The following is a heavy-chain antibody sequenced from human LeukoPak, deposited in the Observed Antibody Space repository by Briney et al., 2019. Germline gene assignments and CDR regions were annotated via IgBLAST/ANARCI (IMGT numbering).Heavy chain of an antibody. J-gene: IGHJ4*02. Sequence: AGGSLRLSCAVSGFTFRSYWMSWVRQAPGKGLEWVANIKQHGSEKYYADSVKGRFTISRDNAKNSLYLQMNSLRAEDTAVYYCASAIPADYFDYWGQGTLVTVSS. V-gene: IGHV3-7*01. CDR1: GFTFRSYW. D-gene: IGHD2-2*02. CDR2: IKQHGSEK. CDR3: ASAIPADYFDY.